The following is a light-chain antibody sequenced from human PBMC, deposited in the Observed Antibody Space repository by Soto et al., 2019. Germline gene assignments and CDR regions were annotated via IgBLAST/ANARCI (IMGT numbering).Light chain of an antibody. CDR3: QSFDSSRIGLL. Sequence: QSVLTQPPSVTGAPGQRVTISCTGSHSDIGAGYGVHWYQQFPHSAPKLLIYDTTNRPSGVPDRFSGSRSGTSASLAITGLHAEDEADYYCQSFDSSRIGLLFGGGTKLTVL. CDR1: HSDIGAGYG. V-gene: IGLV1-40*01. J-gene: IGLJ2*01. CDR2: DTT.